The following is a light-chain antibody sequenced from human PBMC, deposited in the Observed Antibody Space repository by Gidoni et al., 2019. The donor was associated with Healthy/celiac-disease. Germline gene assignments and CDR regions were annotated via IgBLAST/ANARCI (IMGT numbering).Light chain of an antibody. CDR1: QSVSSY. CDR3: QQRSNWPPGLR. Sequence: EIVLTQSPATLSLSPGERASQSVSSYLAWYQQKPGQAPRLLIYDASNRATGIPARFSGSGSGTDFTLTISSLEPEDFAVYYCQQRSNWPPGLRFGGGTKVEIK. CDR2: DAS. V-gene: IGKV3-11*01. J-gene: IGKJ4*01.